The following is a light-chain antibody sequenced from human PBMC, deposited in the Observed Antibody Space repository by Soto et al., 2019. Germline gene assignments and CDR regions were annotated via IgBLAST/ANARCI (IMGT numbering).Light chain of an antibody. CDR2: DAS. Sequence: EIVLTQSPATLSLSPGERATLSCRASQSVSSYLAWYQQKPGQAPRLLIYDASNRATGIPARFSGSGSGTDSTLTISSLEPEDFAVYYCQQRSNWPPVITFGQGTRLEIK. J-gene: IGKJ5*01. CDR1: QSVSSY. V-gene: IGKV3-11*01. CDR3: QQRSNWPPVIT.